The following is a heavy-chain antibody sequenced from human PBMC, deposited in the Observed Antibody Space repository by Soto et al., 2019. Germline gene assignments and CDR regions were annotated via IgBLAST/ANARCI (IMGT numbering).Heavy chain of an antibody. CDR1: GYTLTTYY. CDR3: ATNVGSTVGPDFDC. J-gene: IGHJ4*02. CDR2: IDPSGRTT. V-gene: IGHV1-46*01. D-gene: IGHD1-26*01. Sequence: ASVKVSCKASGYTLTTYYIHWVRQAPGQGLEWMGIIDPSGRTTNYAQKFQGRVTMIRDTSTSTVYMQLSSLRFEDTAVYYCATNVGSTVGPDFDCWGQGTLVTVSS.